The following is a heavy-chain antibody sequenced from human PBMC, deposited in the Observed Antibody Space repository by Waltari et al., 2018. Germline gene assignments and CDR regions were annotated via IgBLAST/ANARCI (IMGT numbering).Heavy chain of an antibody. J-gene: IGHJ3*02. Sequence: QVQLVQSGAELKKPGSSVKVSCKVSGGPFSTHAITWVRQAPGQGLEWMGGIIPIFGTANYAQKIQDRVTINTDESMTTAYMHLSSLTSDDTAVYYCARGGLYGQQLLESAFEIWGQGTKVTVSS. CDR2: IIPIFGTA. CDR3: ARGGLYGQQLLESAFEI. D-gene: IGHD6-13*01. V-gene: IGHV1-69*05. CDR1: GGPFSTHA.